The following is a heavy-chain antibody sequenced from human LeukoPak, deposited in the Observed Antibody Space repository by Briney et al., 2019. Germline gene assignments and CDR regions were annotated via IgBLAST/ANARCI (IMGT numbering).Heavy chain of an antibody. Sequence: ASVKVSCKASGGTFSSYAISWVRQAPGQGLEWMGGIIPIFGTANYAQKFQGRVTITTDESTSTAYMELSSLRSEDTAVYCCARGPSLYGDHRALDYWGQGTLVTVSS. CDR1: GGTFSSYA. CDR3: ARGPSLYGDHRALDY. CDR2: IIPIFGTA. J-gene: IGHJ4*02. V-gene: IGHV1-69*05. D-gene: IGHD4-17*01.